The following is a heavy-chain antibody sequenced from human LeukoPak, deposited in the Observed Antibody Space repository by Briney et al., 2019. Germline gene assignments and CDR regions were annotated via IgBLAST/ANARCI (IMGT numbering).Heavy chain of an antibody. D-gene: IGHD5-18*01. V-gene: IGHV4-59*08. CDR2: IYYSGST. CDR1: GGSISSYH. J-gene: IGHJ4*02. CDR3: AALYSYGPRPLFS. Sequence: PSETLSLTCTVSGGSISSYHWSWIRQPPGKGLEWIGYIYYSGSTNYNPSLKSRVTISVDTSKNQFSLKLSSVTAADTAVYYCAALYSYGPRPLFSWGQGTLVTVSS.